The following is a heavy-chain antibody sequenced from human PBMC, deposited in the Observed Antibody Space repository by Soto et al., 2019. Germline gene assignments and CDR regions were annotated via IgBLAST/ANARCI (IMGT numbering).Heavy chain of an antibody. CDR3: ARAAAYCGGDFPTGVAY. J-gene: IGHJ4*02. CDR2: IIPIFGTA. D-gene: IGHD2-21*02. V-gene: IGHV1-69*13. Sequence: SVKVSCKASGGTFSSYAISWVRQAPGQGLEWMGGIIPIFGTANYAQKFQGRVTITADESTSTAYMELSSLRSEDTAVYYCARAAAYCGGDFPTGVAYWGQGTLVTVSS. CDR1: GGTFSSYA.